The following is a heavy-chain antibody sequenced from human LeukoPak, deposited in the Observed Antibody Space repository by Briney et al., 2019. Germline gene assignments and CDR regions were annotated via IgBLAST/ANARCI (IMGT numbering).Heavy chain of an antibody. CDR1: GGTFSSYA. Sequence: SVKVSCKASGGTFSSYAISWVRQAPGQGLEWMGGIIPIFGTANYAQKFQGRVTITTDESTSTAYMELSSLRSEDTAVYYCARPRHSGSYSFDYWGQGTLVTVSP. J-gene: IGHJ4*02. D-gene: IGHD1-26*01. CDR3: ARPRHSGSYSFDY. CDR2: IIPIFGTA. V-gene: IGHV1-69*05.